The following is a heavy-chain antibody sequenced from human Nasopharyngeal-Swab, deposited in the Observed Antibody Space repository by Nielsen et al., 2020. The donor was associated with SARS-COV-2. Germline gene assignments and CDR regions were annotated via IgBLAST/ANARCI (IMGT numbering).Heavy chain of an antibody. CDR2: ISSSSSYI. J-gene: IGHJ4*02. CDR3: ARAYSSGWTWFDY. D-gene: IGHD6-19*01. Sequence: GGSLRLSCAASGFTFSSYSMNWVRQAPGKGLEWVSFISSSSSYIYYADSVKGRFTISRDNAKNSLYLQMNSLRAEDTAVYYCARAYSSGWTWFDYWGQGTLVTVSS. V-gene: IGHV3-21*01. CDR1: GFTFSSYS.